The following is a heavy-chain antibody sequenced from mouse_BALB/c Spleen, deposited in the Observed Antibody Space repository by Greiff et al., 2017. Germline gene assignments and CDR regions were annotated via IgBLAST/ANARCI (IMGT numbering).Heavy chain of an antibody. V-gene: IGHV3-2*02. D-gene: IGHD1-1*01. CDR3: ARESLYYGSRGGVYYYAMDY. CDR1: GYSITSDYA. Sequence: EVQLVESGPGLVKPSQSLSLTCTVTGYSITSDYAWNWIRQFPGNKLEWMGYISYSGSTSYNPSLKSRISITRDTSKNQFFLQLNSVTTEDTATYYCARESLYYGSRGGVYYYAMDYWGQGTSVTVSS. CDR2: ISYSGST. J-gene: IGHJ4*01.